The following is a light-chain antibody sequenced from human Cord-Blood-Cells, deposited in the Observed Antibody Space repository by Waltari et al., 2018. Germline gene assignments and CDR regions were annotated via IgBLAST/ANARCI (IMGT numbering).Light chain of an antibody. V-gene: IGLV8-61*01. Sequence: QTVVTQEPSLSVSPGGTVTLTCGLSSGSVSTSYYPSWYQQTPGQAPRTLIYSTNVRSAGVPDRFSGSMLGNKAALTIAGAQADDGSDYYCVLYMGSGIWVFGGGTKLTIL. CDR3: VLYMGSGIWV. CDR2: STN. J-gene: IGLJ3*02. CDR1: SGSVSTSYY.